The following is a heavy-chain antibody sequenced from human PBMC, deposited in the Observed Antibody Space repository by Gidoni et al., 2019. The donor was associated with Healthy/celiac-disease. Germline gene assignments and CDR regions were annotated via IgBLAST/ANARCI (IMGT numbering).Heavy chain of an antibody. V-gene: IGHV4-61*02. J-gene: IGHJ4*02. CDR1: GGSISSGSYY. D-gene: IGHD5-12*01. CDR3: AREIVGEYSGYVV. CDR2: IYTSGST. Sequence: QVQLQESGPGLVKPSQTLSLTCTVSGGSISSGSYYWSWIRQPAGKGLEWIGRIYTSGSTNYNPSLKSRVTISVDTSKNQFSLKLSSVTAADTAVYYCAREIVGEYSGYVVWGQGTLVTVSS.